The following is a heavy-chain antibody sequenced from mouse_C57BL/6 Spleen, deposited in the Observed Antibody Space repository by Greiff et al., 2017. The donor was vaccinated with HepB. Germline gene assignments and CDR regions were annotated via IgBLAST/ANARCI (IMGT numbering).Heavy chain of an antibody. D-gene: IGHD3-2*02. J-gene: IGHJ3*01. CDR3: ARQQLRLSAFAY. Sequence: VQLQQSGAELVKPGASVKISCKASGYAFSSYWMNWVKQRPGKGLEWIGQIYPGDGDTNYNGKFKGKATLTADKSSSTAYMQLSSLTSEDSAVYFCARQQLRLSAFAYWGQGTLVTVSA. V-gene: IGHV1-80*01. CDR2: IYPGDGDT. CDR1: GYAFSSYW.